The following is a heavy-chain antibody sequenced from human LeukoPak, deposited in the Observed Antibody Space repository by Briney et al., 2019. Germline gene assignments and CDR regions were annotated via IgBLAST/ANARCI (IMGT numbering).Heavy chain of an antibody. CDR3: AELGITMIGGV. V-gene: IGHV3-7*01. CDR1: GFIFSSYW. D-gene: IGHD3-10*02. CDR2: IKQDGREK. Sequence: PGGSLRLSCAASGFIFSSYWMSWVRQAPGKGLEWVAIIKQDGREKYYVDSVKGRFTISRDNAKNSLYLQMNSLRAEDTAVYYCAELGITMIGGVWGKGTTVTISS. J-gene: IGHJ6*04.